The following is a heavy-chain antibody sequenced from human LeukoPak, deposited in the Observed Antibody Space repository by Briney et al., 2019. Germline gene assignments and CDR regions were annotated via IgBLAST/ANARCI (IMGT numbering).Heavy chain of an antibody. D-gene: IGHD6-13*01. CDR2: ISGSGGST. V-gene: IGHV3-23*01. CDR1: GFTFSSYA. CDR3: ANSGIAARYFDY. J-gene: IGHJ4*02. Sequence: PGGSLRLSCAASGFTFSSYAMSWVRQAPGKGLEWVSAISGSGGSTYYADSVKGRFTISRDNSKNTLYLQMNSLRAEDTAVHYCANSGIAARYFDYWGQGTLVTVSS.